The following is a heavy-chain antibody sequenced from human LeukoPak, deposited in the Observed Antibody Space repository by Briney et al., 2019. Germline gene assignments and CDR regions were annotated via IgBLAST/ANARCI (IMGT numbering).Heavy chain of an antibody. D-gene: IGHD6-13*01. J-gene: IGHJ6*03. Sequence: GESLKISCQGSGFRFDIYWIGWVRQIPGKGLEWMGIIYPGDSDTRYSPSFQGQVTISADKSISTAYLQWSSLKASDTAMYYCARPRIAAAGNVYYMDVWGKGTTVTVSS. CDR2: IYPGDSDT. V-gene: IGHV5-51*01. CDR3: ARPRIAAAGNVYYMDV. CDR1: GFRFDIYW.